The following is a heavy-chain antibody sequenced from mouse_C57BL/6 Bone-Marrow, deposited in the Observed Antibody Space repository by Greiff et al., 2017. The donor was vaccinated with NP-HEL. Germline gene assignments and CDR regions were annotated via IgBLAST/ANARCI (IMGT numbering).Heavy chain of an antibody. Sequence: VQLQQSGAELVRPGASVTLSFKASGYTFTDYEMHWVKQRPGQGLEWIGNINPSNGGTNYNEKFKSKATLTVDKSSSTAYMQLSSLTSEDSAVYYCARYYGSSYGRKYYFDYWGQGTTLTVSS. V-gene: IGHV1-53*01. D-gene: IGHD1-1*01. J-gene: IGHJ2*01. CDR3: ARYYGSSYGRKYYFDY. CDR2: INPSNGGT. CDR1: GYTFTDYE.